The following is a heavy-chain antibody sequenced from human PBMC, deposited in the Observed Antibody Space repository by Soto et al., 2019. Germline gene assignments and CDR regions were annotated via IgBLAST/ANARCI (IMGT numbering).Heavy chain of an antibody. CDR3: ARAVPAAKGWFDS. D-gene: IGHD2-2*01. Sequence: QVELVESGGGVVQPGGSLRLACAVSGFTFSSYGMHWVRQAPGKGLEWVAVIWFDGSKEFYAASVEGRFTISRDNSKKMVYLEMTSPRDVDTAVYYCARAVPAAKGWFDSWGQGTLVTVSS. CDR2: IWFDGSKE. V-gene: IGHV3-33*01. CDR1: GFTFSSYG. J-gene: IGHJ5*01.